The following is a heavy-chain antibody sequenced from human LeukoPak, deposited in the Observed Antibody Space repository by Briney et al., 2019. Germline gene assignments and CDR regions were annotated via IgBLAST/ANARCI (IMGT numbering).Heavy chain of an antibody. CDR2: IYYSGST. CDR1: GGSISSSSYY. CDR3: ARALVEHTIGGYYYYMDV. J-gene: IGHJ6*03. V-gene: IGHV4-39*07. Sequence: PSETPSLTCTVSGGSISSSSYYWGWLRQPPGKGLEWIGNIYYSGSTYYNPSLKSRVTISVDTSKNQFSLKLSSVTAADTAVYYCARALVEHTIGGYYYYMDVWGKGTTVTVSS. D-gene: IGHD2-15*01.